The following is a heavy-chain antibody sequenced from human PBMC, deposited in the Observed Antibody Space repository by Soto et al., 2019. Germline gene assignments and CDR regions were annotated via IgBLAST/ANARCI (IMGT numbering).Heavy chain of an antibody. Sequence: QVQLVESGGGVVQPGRSLRLSCAASGFTFSSYAMHWVRQAPGKGLEWVAVISYDGSNKYYADSVKGRFTISRDNSKNRLYLQMNSLRAEDTAVYYCARGGDIVVVVAAPEGMDVWGQGTTVTVSS. J-gene: IGHJ6*02. D-gene: IGHD2-15*01. CDR2: ISYDGSNK. CDR3: ARGGDIVVVVAAPEGMDV. CDR1: GFTFSSYA. V-gene: IGHV3-30-3*01.